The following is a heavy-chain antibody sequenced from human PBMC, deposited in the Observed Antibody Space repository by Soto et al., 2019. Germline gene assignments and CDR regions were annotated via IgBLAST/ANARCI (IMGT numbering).Heavy chain of an antibody. J-gene: IGHJ4*02. D-gene: IGHD6-19*01. CDR2: ISSSSSTI. CDR3: ARFLSPVADY. Sequence: GGSLRLSCAASGFTFSTYSMNWVRQAPGKGLEWVSYISSSSSTIYYADSVKGRFPISRDNAENSLYLQMNSLRDEETAVYYCARFLSPVADYWGQGTLVTVSS. V-gene: IGHV3-48*02. CDR1: GFTFSTYS.